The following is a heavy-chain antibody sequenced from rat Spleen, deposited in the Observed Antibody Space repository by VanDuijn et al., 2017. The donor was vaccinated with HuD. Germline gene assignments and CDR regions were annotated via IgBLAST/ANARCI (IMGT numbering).Heavy chain of an antibody. CDR1: GFTFSDYA. V-gene: IGHV5-17*01. Sequence: EVQLVESGGGLIQPGGSLKLSCAASGFTFSDYAMAWVRQAPKKSLEWVGTISSDGGNTYYRDSVKGRLTISRDNAKSTLYLQLDSLTSDDTATYYCARLRTSPFYFDYWGQGVMVTVSS. CDR3: ARLRTSPFYFDY. CDR2: ISSDGGNT. J-gene: IGHJ2*01. D-gene: IGHD3-8*01.